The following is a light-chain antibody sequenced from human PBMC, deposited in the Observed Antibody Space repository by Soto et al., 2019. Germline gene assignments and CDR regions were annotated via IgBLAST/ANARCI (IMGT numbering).Light chain of an antibody. Sequence: QSVLTQPASVSGSPGQSITISCTGTSSDVGGYNYVSWYQQHPGRAPKLMIYEVSNRPSGVSTRFSGSKSGNTASLTISGLQAEDEADYYCISYTSSSTRVFGNGTKVTVL. CDR2: EVS. CDR1: SSDVGGYNY. J-gene: IGLJ1*01. V-gene: IGLV2-14*01. CDR3: ISYTSSSTRV.